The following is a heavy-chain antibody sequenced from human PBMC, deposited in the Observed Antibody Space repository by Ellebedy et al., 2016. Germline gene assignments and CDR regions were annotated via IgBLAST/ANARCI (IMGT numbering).Heavy chain of an antibody. Sequence: SVKVSCXALGGSFNPYAVTWVRQAPGQGLEWMGGIILISGVTNYAQKFQDRITISSDKSTNTAYMELRRLTSEDAAVYYCARAFVSYGYGAYLYMDVWGKGTTVTVFS. CDR1: GGSFNPYA. D-gene: IGHD5-18*01. CDR2: IILISGVT. V-gene: IGHV1-69*10. J-gene: IGHJ6*03. CDR3: ARAFVSYGYGAYLYMDV.